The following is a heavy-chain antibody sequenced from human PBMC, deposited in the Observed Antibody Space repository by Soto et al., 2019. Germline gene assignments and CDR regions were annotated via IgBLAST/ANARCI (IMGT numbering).Heavy chain of an antibody. J-gene: IGHJ6*02. CDR2: ISAYNTNT. V-gene: IGHV1-18*01. Sequence: ASVKVSCKTSGYTFTSYHISWVRQAPGQGLEWMGWISAYNTNTNYAQKFQGRVTMTTDTLTSTAYMELRSLRSDDTAVYYCARDHPDFCGGDCYFYYYYGMDVWGQGTTVTVPS. CDR1: GYTFTSYH. CDR3: ARDHPDFCGGDCYFYYYYGMDV. D-gene: IGHD2-21*02.